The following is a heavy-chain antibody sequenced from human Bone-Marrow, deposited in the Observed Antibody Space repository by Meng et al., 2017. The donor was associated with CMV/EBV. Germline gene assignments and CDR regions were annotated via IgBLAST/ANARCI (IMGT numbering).Heavy chain of an antibody. J-gene: IGHJ6*02. CDR1: GFTFSSYA. CDR2: ISYDGSNK. CDR3: ARSLGLATVWMHYYYGMDV. D-gene: IGHD2-2*03. Sequence: GESLKISCAASGFTFSSYAMHWVRQAPGKGLEWVAVISYDGSNKYYADSVKGRFTISRDNSKNTLYLQMNSLRAEDTAVYYCARSLGLATVWMHYYYGMDVWGQGTTVTVSS. V-gene: IGHV3-30-3*01.